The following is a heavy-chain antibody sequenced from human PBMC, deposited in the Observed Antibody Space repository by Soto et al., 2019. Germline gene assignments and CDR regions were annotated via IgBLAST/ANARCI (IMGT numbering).Heavy chain of an antibody. V-gene: IGHV4-59*08. CDR1: GGSITSYY. CDR2: IYFSGSA. CDR3: ARRYSGYGDY. D-gene: IGHD5-12*01. Sequence: SETLSLTCTVSGGSITSYYWSWIRQPPGKGLEWNGYIYFSGSANYNPSLKSRVTISVDTSKNHFSLKLSSLTAADTAVYYCARRYSGYGDYWGQGTLVTVSS. J-gene: IGHJ4*02.